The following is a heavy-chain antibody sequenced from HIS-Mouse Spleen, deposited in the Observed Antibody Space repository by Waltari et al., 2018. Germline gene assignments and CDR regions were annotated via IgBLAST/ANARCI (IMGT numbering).Heavy chain of an antibody. Sequence: QVQLVESGGGVVQPGRSLGLSWAASGFTFSSYGMHWVRQAPGKGLEWVAVISYDGSNKYYADSVKGRFTISRDNSKNTLYLQMNSLRAEDTAEYYCAKDKHHAFDYWGQGTLVTVSS. CDR3: AKDKHHAFDY. J-gene: IGHJ4*02. V-gene: IGHV3-30*18. CDR1: GFTFSSYG. CDR2: ISYDGSNK.